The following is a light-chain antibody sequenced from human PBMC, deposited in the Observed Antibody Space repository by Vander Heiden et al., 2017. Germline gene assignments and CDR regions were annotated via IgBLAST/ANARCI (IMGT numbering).Light chain of an antibody. CDR3: QQSYSTPPYT. CDR1: QSISSY. CDR2: AAS. Sequence: DIQRTQSTSSLSSSVGDRVTITCRASQSISSYLNWYQQKPGKAPKLLIYAASSLQSGVPSRFSGSGSGTDFTLTISSLQPEDFATYYCQQSYSTPPYTFGQGTKLEIK. J-gene: IGKJ2*01. V-gene: IGKV1-39*01.